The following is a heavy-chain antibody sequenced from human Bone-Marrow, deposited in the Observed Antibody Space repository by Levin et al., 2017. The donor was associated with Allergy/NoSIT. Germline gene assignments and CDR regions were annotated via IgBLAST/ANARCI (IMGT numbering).Heavy chain of an antibody. CDR3: AKDQSRTFFFGVADN. D-gene: IGHD3-3*01. J-gene: IGHJ4*02. CDR1: GFTFSNYA. V-gene: IGHV3-23*01. CDR2: IAKSGDDT. Sequence: GGSLRLSCAASGFTFSNYAMGWVRQAPGKGLEWVSGIAKSGDDTQYADSVKGRFTISRDNSNNTLYLQMDSLRAEDTATYYCAKDQSRTFFFGVADNWGQGTLVTVSS.